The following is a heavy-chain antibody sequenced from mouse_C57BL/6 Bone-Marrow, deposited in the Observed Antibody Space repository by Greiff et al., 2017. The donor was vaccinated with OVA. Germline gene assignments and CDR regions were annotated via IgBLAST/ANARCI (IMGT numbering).Heavy chain of an antibody. J-gene: IGHJ2*01. CDR2: IDPANGNT. V-gene: IGHV14-3*01. D-gene: IGHD1-1*01. CDR3: ARSHGSSELFDY. Sequence: EVQLQQSVAELVRPGASVKLSCTASGFNIKNTYMHWVKQRPEQGLEWIGRIDPANGNTKYAPKFQGQATITADTSSNTPYLQLSSLTSEDTAIDYCARSHGSSELFDYWGQGTTLTVSA. CDR1: GFNIKNTY.